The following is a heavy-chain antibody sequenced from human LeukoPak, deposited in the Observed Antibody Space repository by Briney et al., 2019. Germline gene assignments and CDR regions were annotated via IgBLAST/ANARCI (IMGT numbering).Heavy chain of an antibody. J-gene: IGHJ6*03. Sequence: SETLSLTCTVSGGSISSSSYYWGWIRQPPGKGLEWIGSIYYSGSTYYNPSLKSRVTISVDTSKNQFSLKLSSVTAADTAVYYCARGLGWYQLLYQVYCMDVWGKGTTVTVSS. D-gene: IGHD2-2*02. CDR3: ARGLGWYQLLYQVYCMDV. CDR2: IYYSGST. V-gene: IGHV4-39*07. CDR1: GGSISSSSYY.